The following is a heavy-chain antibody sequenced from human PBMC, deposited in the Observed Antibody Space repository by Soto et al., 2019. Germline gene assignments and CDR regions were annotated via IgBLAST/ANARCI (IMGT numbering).Heavy chain of an antibody. J-gene: IGHJ4*02. CDR2: IYYSGST. V-gene: IGHV4-59*01. CDR3: ASGRSYLAY. Sequence: WIRNPPGKGLEWIGYIYYSGSTNYNPSLKSRVTISVDTSKNRFSLKLSSVTAADTAVYYCASGRSYLAYWGKGTLVPVS. D-gene: IGHD4-17*01.